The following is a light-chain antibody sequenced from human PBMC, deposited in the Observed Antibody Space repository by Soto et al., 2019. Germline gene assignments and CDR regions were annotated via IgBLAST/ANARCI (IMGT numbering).Light chain of an antibody. V-gene: IGKV3-20*01. CDR1: QSISSPY. CDR3: QHYGNSPT. Sequence: EIVLTQSPGTLSLTRWERATLSWRASQSISSPYLAWYQQKPGQAPRLLIYGASSRATGIPDRFSGSGSGTDFTLSISRLEPEDFAVYWCQHYGNSPTFGQGTKVDI. J-gene: IGKJ1*01. CDR2: GAS.